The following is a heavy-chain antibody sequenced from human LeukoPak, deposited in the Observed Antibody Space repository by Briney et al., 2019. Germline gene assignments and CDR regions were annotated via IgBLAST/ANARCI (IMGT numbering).Heavy chain of an antibody. Sequence: GGSLRLSCAASGFTFSSYAMSWIRQAPGKGLEWVSYISSSGSTIYYADSVKGRFTISRDNAKNSVYLQMNSLRAEDTAVYYCARVLLADGYKEMAVVGYFDYWGQGTLVTVSS. CDR2: ISSSGSTI. D-gene: IGHD5-24*01. CDR1: GFTFSSYA. CDR3: ARVLLADGYKEMAVVGYFDY. V-gene: IGHV3-11*04. J-gene: IGHJ4*02.